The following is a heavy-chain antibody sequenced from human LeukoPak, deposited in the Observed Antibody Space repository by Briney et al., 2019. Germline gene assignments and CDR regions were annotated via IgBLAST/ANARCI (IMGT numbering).Heavy chain of an antibody. J-gene: IGHJ3*02. D-gene: IGHD3-22*01. V-gene: IGHV1-18*01. CDR2: ISAYNGNT. CDR1: GYTFTSYG. Sequence: VASVKVSCKASGYTFTSYGISWVRQAPGQGLEWMGWISAYNGNTNYAQKLQGRVTMTTDTSTSTAYMELRSLRSDDTAVYYCARGSYYYDSSGYSVDDDAFDIWGQGTMLTVSS. CDR3: ARGSYYYDSSGYSVDDDAFDI.